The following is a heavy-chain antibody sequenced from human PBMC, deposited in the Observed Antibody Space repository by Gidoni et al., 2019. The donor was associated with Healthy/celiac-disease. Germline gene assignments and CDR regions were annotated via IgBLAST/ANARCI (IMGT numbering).Heavy chain of an antibody. D-gene: IGHD3-22*01. J-gene: IGHJ4*02. Sequence: QVQLQQWGAGLLKPSETLSLTCAVYGGSFSGYYWSWIRQPPGKGLEWIGEINHSGSTNYNPSLKSRVTISVDTSKNQFSLKLSSVTAADTAVYYCASRYYYDSSGYYRARYFDYWGQGTLVTVSS. CDR1: GGSFSGYY. CDR3: ASRYYYDSSGYYRARYFDY. CDR2: INHSGST. V-gene: IGHV4-34*01.